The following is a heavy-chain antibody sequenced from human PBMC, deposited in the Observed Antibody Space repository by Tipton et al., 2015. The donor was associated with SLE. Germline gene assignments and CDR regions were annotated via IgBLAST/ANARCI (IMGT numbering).Heavy chain of an antibody. J-gene: IGHJ4*02. CDR2: IYVPGDT. D-gene: IGHD3-3*01. V-gene: IGHV3-53*01. CDR3: AGASWSCGCCVY. CDR1: GFSVTNNY. Sequence: GSLRLSCAASGFSVTNNYMSCVRQAPGKGLEWVSVIYVPGDTYYADSVKGRFTISRDNSKNTVYLDMLSLRADDTAMYYCAGASWSCGCCVYWGQGTLVTGS.